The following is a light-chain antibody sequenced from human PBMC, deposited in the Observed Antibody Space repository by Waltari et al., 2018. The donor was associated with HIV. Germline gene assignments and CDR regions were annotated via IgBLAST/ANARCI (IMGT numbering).Light chain of an antibody. CDR2: YNN. V-gene: IGLV1-44*01. J-gene: IGLJ2*01. Sequence: QSVLTQPRSASGTPGQGVTIPCSGSTATLGSNSVNWYQQFPGESTNLLSYYNNQRPSCVPDRFAGSKSGTSASLAFSGLQSEDEADYYCETWDSSLNAVVFGGGTKLTVL. CDR3: ETWDSSLNAVV. CDR1: TATLGSNS.